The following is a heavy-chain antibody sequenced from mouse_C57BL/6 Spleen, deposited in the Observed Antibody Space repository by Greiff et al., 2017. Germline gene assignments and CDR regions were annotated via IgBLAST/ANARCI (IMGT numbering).Heavy chain of an antibody. CDR1: GYTFTSYW. CDR3: ASLTPLLRYFDY. V-gene: IGHV1-55*01. CDR2: IYPGSGST. J-gene: IGHJ2*01. Sequence: VQLQQPGAELVKPGASVKMSCKASGYTFTSYWITWVKQRPGQGLEWIGDIYPGSGSTNYNEKFKSKATLTVDTSSSTAYMQLTSLTSEDSAVFYCASLTPLLRYFDYWGQGTTLTVSS. D-gene: IGHD1-2*01.